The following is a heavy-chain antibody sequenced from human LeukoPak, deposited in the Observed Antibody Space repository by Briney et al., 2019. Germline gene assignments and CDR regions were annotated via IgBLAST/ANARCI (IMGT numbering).Heavy chain of an antibody. CDR1: GFTFSSYA. V-gene: IGHV3-23*01. D-gene: IGHD6-19*01. CDR2: ISGSDGNT. CDR3: AKVHSSGWLFDY. Sequence: GSLRLSCAASGFTFSSYAMSWVCQAPGKGLEWVSGISGSDGNTYYADSVKGRFTISRDNSKNTLYLQMNSLRAEDTAVYYCAKVHSSGWLFDYWGQGTLVTVSS. J-gene: IGHJ4*02.